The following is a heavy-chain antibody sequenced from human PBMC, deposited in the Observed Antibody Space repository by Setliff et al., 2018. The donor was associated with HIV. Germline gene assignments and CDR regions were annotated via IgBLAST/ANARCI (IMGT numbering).Heavy chain of an antibody. V-gene: IGHV1-18*01. CDR2: ISGYNGNT. D-gene: IGHD6-19*01. CDR1: GYTFTSYG. J-gene: IGHJ3*01. CDR3: ARVPYRSAWFSGGHDAFDV. Sequence: ASVKVSCKTSGYTFTSYGISWGRQDPGQGLEWMGWISGYNGNTKYVQKYQGRVTMTTDTSTSKVYMELRTLRSDDTAVYYCARVPYRSAWFSGGHDAFDVWGQGTMVTVSS.